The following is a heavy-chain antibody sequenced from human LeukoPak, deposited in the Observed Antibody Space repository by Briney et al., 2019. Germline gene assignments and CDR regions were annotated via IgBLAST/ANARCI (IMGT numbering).Heavy chain of an antibody. D-gene: IGHD3-9*01. CDR2: FDPEDGET. J-gene: IGHJ6*03. CDR1: GYTLTELS. Sequence: ASVKVSCKVSGYTLTELSMHWVRQAPGKGLEWMGGFDPEDGETIYAQKFQGRVTMTRDTSTSTVYMELSSLRSEDTAVYYCARDRSTYYDILTGYYYMDVWGKGTTVTISS. CDR3: ARDRSTYYDILTGYYYMDV. V-gene: IGHV1-24*01.